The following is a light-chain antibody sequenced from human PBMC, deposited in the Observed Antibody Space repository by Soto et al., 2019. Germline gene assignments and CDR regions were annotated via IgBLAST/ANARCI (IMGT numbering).Light chain of an antibody. CDR3: SSYTSSSTPV. V-gene: IGLV2-14*03. CDR2: DVS. J-gene: IGLJ2*01. Sequence: QSALTQPASVSGSPGQSITISCTGTSSDVGGYNYVSWYQQHPVKAPKLMIYDVSNRPSWVSNRFSGSKSGNTASLTISGLQAEDEADYYCSSYTSSSTPVFGGGTKLTVL. CDR1: SSDVGGYNY.